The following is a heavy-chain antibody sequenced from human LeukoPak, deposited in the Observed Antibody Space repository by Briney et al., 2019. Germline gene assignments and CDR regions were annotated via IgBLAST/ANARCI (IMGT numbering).Heavy chain of an antibody. CDR1: GFTFSSYA. Sequence: GGSLRLSCAASGFTFSSYAMSWVRQAPGKGLEWVSAISGSGGSTYYADPVKGRFTISRDNSKNTLYLQMNSLRAEDTAVYYCAKFALYYYDSSGYRYFDYWGQGTLVTVSS. CDR3: AKFALYYYDSSGYRYFDY. V-gene: IGHV3-23*01. CDR2: ISGSGGST. J-gene: IGHJ4*02. D-gene: IGHD3-22*01.